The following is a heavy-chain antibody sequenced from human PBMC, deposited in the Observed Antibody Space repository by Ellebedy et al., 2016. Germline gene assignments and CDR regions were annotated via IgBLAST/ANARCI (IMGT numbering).Heavy chain of an antibody. CDR1: GYRFPYYA. CDR3: ARHQGDGYGTAMDY. Sequence: ASVKVSCKASGYRFPYYAINWVRQAPGQGLENMGYITPALGKATYAQGFTGRFLISSDTSLTTVFLEISSLRPEDTAVYYCARHQGDGYGTAMDYWGQGTLVTVSS. D-gene: IGHD3-10*01. V-gene: IGHV7-4-1*02. CDR2: ITPALGKA. J-gene: IGHJ4*02.